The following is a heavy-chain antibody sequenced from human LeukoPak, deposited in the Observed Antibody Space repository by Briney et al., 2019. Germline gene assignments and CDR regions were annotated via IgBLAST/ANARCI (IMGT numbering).Heavy chain of an antibody. D-gene: IGHD2-2*01. CDR1: GGTFSSYA. CDR3: ARGGRMYCSSTSCYSAFDI. Sequence: SVKVSCKASGGTFSSYAISWVRQAPGQGLEWMGRIIPILGIANYAQKFQGRVSITADESTSTAYMELSSQRSEDTAVYYCARGGRMYCSSTSCYSAFDIWGQGTMVTVSS. CDR2: IIPILGIA. V-gene: IGHV1-69*04. J-gene: IGHJ3*02.